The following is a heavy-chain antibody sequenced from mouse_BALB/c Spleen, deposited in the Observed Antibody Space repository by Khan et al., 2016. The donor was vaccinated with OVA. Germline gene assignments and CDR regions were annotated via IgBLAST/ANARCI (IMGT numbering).Heavy chain of an antibody. J-gene: IGHJ3*01. CDR3: ARWFAY. CDR2: ITYSGGT. V-gene: IGHV3-2*02. Sequence: EVQLVESGPGLVKPSQSLSLTCTVTGYSITSDYAWNWIRQFPGNKLEWMGYITYSGGTSYHPSLKSRISITRDTSKNQFFLLLNSVTTEDSATYYCARWFAYWGQGTLVTVS. CDR1: GYSITSDYA.